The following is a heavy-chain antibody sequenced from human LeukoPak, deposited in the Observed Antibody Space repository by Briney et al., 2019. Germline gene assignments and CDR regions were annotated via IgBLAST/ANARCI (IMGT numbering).Heavy chain of an antibody. CDR1: GVTFSSYG. Sequence: GGALRPSCAASGVTFSSYGMHWVRQAPGKGLEWVAFIRYDGSNKYYADSVKGRFTISRDNSKNTLYLQMNSLRAEDTAVYYCAKEYSYGTELDYWGQGTLVTVSS. CDR3: AKEYSYGTELDY. J-gene: IGHJ4*02. CDR2: IRYDGSNK. D-gene: IGHD5-18*01. V-gene: IGHV3-30*02.